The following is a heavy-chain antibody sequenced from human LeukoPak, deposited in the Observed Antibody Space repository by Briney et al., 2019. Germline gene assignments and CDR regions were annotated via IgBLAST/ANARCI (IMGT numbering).Heavy chain of an antibody. CDR3: ASGAEGYVFDP. CDR1: GFTFSSYN. V-gene: IGHV3-48*01. J-gene: IGHJ5*02. CDR2: ISSSSSTI. D-gene: IGHD5-12*01. Sequence: PGGSLRLSCAVSGFTFSSYNMNWVRQAPGKGLEWVSYISSSSSTIYYTDSVKGRFAISRDNAKNSLYLQMNSLRAEDTAVYYCASGAEGYVFDPWGQGTLVTVSS.